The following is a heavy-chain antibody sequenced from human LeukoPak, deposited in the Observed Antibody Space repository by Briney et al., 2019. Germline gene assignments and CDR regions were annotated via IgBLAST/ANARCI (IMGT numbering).Heavy chain of an antibody. CDR3: ARERITMVRGILDDAFDI. Sequence: GGSLRLSCAASGFTFNEFGVHWVRQAPGQGLEWVALIWYDGSNKYYADSVKGRFTISRDNSKNTLYLQMNSLRAEDTAVYYCARERITMVRGILDDAFDIWGQGTMVTVSS. CDR2: IWYDGSNK. J-gene: IGHJ3*02. CDR1: GFTFNEFG. V-gene: IGHV3-33*01. D-gene: IGHD3-10*01.